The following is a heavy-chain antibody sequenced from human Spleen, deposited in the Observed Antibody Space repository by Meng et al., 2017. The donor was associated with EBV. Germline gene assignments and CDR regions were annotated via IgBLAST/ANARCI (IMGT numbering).Heavy chain of an antibody. J-gene: IGHJ4*02. D-gene: IGHD3-16*01. Sequence: QVGVVQAGGEVEGPGSSVKVSCKAAGGTLSNYAIAWGRQAPGQGLEWMGGFIPFFGTPNYAQRFQGRVTITADRSTSTAYMQLTSLRSEDTATYYCATMMKSGFDYWGQGTLVTVSS. V-gene: IGHV1-69*06. CDR3: ATMMKSGFDY. CDR2: FIPFFGTP. CDR1: GGTLSNYA.